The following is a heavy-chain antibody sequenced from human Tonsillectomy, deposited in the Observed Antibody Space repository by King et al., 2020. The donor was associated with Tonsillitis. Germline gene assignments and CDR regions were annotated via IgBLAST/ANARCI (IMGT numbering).Heavy chain of an antibody. V-gene: IGHV3-72*01. J-gene: IGHJ6*02. CDR2: TRNKANFYTT. CDR3: ARGSGWYEEGRYFYVMDV. Sequence: VQLVESGGGLVQPGGSLRLSCVASGFTFRDHYMDWVRQSPEKGLEWVGRTRNKANFYTTDYAASVEGRFIISRDESKNSLHLQMNSLKIEDTAMYYCARGSGWYEEGRYFYVMDVWGHGTTVTVS. CDR1: GFTFRDHY. D-gene: IGHD6-19*01.